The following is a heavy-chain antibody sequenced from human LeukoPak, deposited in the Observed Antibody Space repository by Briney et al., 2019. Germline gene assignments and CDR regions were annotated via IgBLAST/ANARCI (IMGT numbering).Heavy chain of an antibody. CDR2: ISYDGGNK. CDR1: GFTFSSYA. D-gene: IGHD3-22*01. CDR3: ARDYHALYYDNSAYYPNPFGY. J-gene: IGHJ4*02. Sequence: GGSLRLSCAASGFTFSSYAMHWVRQAPGKGLEWVAVISYDGGNKYYADSVKGRFTISRDNSKNTLYLQMNSLRAADTAVYYCARDYHALYYDNSAYYPNPFGYWGQGTLVTVSS. V-gene: IGHV3-30-3*01.